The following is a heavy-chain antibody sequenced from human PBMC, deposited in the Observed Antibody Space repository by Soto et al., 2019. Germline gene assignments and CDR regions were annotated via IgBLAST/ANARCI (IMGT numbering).Heavy chain of an antibody. J-gene: IGHJ4*02. Sequence: GGSLRLSCAASGFTFSRYSMNWVRQAPGKGLEWVSSISSTTNYTYYADPMKGRFTVSRDNAKNSVYLEMNSLSAEDTALYYCARESEDLTSNFDYWGQGTLVTGSS. CDR2: ISSTTNYT. CDR3: ARESEDLTSNFDY. V-gene: IGHV3-21*01. CDR1: GFTFSRYS.